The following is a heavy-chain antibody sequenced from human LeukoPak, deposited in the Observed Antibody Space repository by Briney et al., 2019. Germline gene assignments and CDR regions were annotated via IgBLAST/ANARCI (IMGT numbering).Heavy chain of an antibody. Sequence: GGSLRLSCAASGFIFSSCGMHWVRQAPGKGLEWVAVISYDGSNKYIADSVKGRFTISRDNSKNTLYLQMNSLRAEDTAVYYCARVFVGLGEFPRYYYYYYMDVWGKGTTVTISS. J-gene: IGHJ6*03. CDR1: GFIFSSCG. V-gene: IGHV3-30*03. CDR3: ARVFVGLGEFPRYYYYYYMDV. D-gene: IGHD3-10*01. CDR2: ISYDGSNK.